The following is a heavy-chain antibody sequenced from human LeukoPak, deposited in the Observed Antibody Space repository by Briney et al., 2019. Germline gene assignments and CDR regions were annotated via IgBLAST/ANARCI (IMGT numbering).Heavy chain of an antibody. D-gene: IGHD3-16*01. CDR1: GFTFNNYG. J-gene: IGHJ4*02. Sequence: PGGSLRLSCAASGFTFNNYGMHWVRQAPGKGLEWVALISYDGSYKYYTESVKGRFTISRDNSKNTLYLQMNSLRAEDTAVYYCAKDVAYTFDYWGQGTLVTVSS. CDR3: AKDVAYTFDY. V-gene: IGHV3-30*18. CDR2: ISYDGSYK.